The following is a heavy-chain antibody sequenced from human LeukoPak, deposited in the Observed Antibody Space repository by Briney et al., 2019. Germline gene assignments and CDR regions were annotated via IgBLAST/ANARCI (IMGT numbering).Heavy chain of an antibody. CDR2: IYYSGST. V-gene: IGHV4-59*01. J-gene: IGHJ4*02. Sequence: SGTLSLTCTVSGGSISSYYWSWIRQPPGKGLEWIGYIYYSGSTNYNPSLKSRVTISVDTSKNQFSLKLSSVTAADTAVYYCASGEWELLRYWGQGTLVTVSS. CDR3: ASGEWELLRY. CDR1: GGSISSYY. D-gene: IGHD1-26*01.